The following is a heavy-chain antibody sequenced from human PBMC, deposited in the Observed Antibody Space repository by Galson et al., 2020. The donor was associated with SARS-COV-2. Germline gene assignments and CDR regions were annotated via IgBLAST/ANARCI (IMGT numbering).Heavy chain of an antibody. V-gene: IGHV4-31*03. J-gene: IGHJ5*02. CDR3: ARGQLVDRFGFDP. CDR1: GGSISSGGYY. CDR2: IYYSGST. D-gene: IGHD6-13*01. Sequence: ETSETLSLTCTVSGGSISSGGYYWSWIRQHPGKGLECIGYIYYSGSTYYNPSLKSRVIISVDTSKNQFSLKLSSVTAADTAVYYCARGQLVDRFGFDPWGQGTLVTVSS.